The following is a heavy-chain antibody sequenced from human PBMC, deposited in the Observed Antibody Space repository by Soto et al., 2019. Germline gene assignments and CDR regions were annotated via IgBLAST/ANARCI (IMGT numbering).Heavy chain of an antibody. D-gene: IGHD3-10*01. CDR1: GGSISSYY. CDR3: ARARRFGAEFDY. CDR2: IYYSGST. V-gene: IGHV4-59*01. J-gene: IGHJ4*02. Sequence: SETLSLTCTVSGGSISSYYWSWIRQPPGKGLEWIGYIYYSGSTNYNPPLKSRVTVSVDTSKNQFSLNLSSVTAADTAVYYCARARRFGAEFDYWGQGTLVTVSS.